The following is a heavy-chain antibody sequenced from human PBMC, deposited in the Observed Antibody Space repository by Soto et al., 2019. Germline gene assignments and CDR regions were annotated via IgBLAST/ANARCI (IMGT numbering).Heavy chain of an antibody. J-gene: IGHJ6*02. CDR3: AKGGNLAYYHYGMDV. V-gene: IGHV3-30-3*01. Sequence: GGSLRLSCAASVFTFSSYAMHWIRQAPGKGLEWVAVISYDGSNKYYADSVKGRFTISRDNSKNTLYLQMNSLRAEDTAVYYCAKGGNLAYYHYGMDVWGQGTTVTVSS. CDR2: ISYDGSNK. CDR1: VFTFSSYA. D-gene: IGHD4-4*01.